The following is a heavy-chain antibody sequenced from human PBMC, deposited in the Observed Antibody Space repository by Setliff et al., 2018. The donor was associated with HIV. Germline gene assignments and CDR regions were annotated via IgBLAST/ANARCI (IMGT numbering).Heavy chain of an antibody. CDR3: ARERSALLCNNWFDP. J-gene: IGHJ5*02. D-gene: IGHD3-10*02. CDR1: GGSISSGSYY. V-gene: IGHV4-61*09. Sequence: SETLSLTCTVSGGSISSGSYYWSWIRQPAGKGLEWIGHISNSGSTNYNPSLKSRVTISVDTSKNQFSLKLSSGTAADTAVYYCARERSALLCNNWFDPWGQGTLVTVAS. CDR2: ISNSGST.